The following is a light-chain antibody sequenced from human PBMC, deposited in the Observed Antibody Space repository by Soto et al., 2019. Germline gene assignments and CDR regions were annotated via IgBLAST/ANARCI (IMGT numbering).Light chain of an antibody. CDR2: GNS. Sequence: QSVLTQPPSVSGAPGQRVTISCTGSSSKIGAGYDVHWYQQLPGTDPKLLIYGNSNRPSGVPDRFSGAKSGTSASLAITGLDPEEEADYYCQSYYSSLSGSVFGGGTKLTVL. J-gene: IGLJ3*02. V-gene: IGLV1-40*01. CDR3: QSYYSSLSGSV. CDR1: SSKIGAGYD.